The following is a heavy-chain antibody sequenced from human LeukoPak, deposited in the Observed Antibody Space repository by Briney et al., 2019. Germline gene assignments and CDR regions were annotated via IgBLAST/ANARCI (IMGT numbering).Heavy chain of an antibody. CDR3: ATLYPPPPYYYDSSGYYYFAY. V-gene: IGHV1-24*01. D-gene: IGHD3-22*01. CDR1: GYTLTELS. CDR2: FDPEDGET. Sequence: ASVKVSCKVSGYTLTELSMHWVRQAPGKGLEWMGGFDPEDGETIYAQKFQGRVTMTEDTSTDTAYMELSSLGSEDTAVYYCATLYPPPPYYYDSSGYYYFAYWGQGTLVTVSS. J-gene: IGHJ4*02.